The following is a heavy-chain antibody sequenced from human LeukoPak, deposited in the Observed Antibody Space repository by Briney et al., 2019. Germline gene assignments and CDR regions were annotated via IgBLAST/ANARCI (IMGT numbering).Heavy chain of an antibody. V-gene: IGHV1-69*13. Sequence: SVKVSCKASGGTFSSYAISWVRQAPGQGLEWMGGIIPIFGTANYAQKFQGRVTITADESTSTAYMELSSLRSEDTAVYYCARGRVSIDVYDAFDIWGQGTMVTVSS. D-gene: IGHD5/OR15-5a*01. CDR2: IIPIFGTA. CDR3: ARGRVSIDVYDAFDI. J-gene: IGHJ3*02. CDR1: GGTFSSYA.